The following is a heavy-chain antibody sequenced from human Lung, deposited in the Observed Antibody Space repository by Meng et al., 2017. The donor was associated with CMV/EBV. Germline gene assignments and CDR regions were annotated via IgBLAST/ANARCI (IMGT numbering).Heavy chain of an antibody. D-gene: IGHD2-2*01. CDR2: FYRGDFGT. CDR1: GFTFSSYA. Sequence: GESXKISCAASGFTFSSYAMSWVRQAPGKGLEWVSVFYRGDFGTNYVDSVKGRFTISKDYSSNTLYLQMNSLRVEDTAVYYCVKDDTSGWGDYWGQGTLVTVSS. J-gene: IGHJ4*02. CDR3: VKDDTSGWGDY. V-gene: IGHV3-23*03.